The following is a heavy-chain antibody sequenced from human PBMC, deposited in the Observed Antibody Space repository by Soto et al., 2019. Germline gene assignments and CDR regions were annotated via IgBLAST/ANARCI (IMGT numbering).Heavy chain of an antibody. D-gene: IGHD6-19*01. CDR2: IWYDGGKK. CDR1: GFTFSKYG. V-gene: IGHV3-33*01. Sequence: QVQLVESGGGVVQPGRSLRLSCAASGFTFSKYGMHWVRQAPGKGLEWVAVIWYDGGKKDYADSVKGRFTISRDNAKNTLDLQRMSLRAEDTAVDYCAGWGVGGAWYGQVVAYWGRGSLVTVSS. CDR3: AGWGVGGAWYGQVVAY. J-gene: IGHJ4*02.